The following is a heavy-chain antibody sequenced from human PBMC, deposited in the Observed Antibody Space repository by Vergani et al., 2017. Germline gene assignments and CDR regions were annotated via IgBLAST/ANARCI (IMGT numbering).Heavy chain of an antibody. CDR2: IYYSGST. J-gene: IGHJ4*02. V-gene: IGHV4-39*01. CDR3: ASIAVAGYYFDY. Sequence: QLQLQESGPGLVKPSETLSLTCSVSGGSISSSSYYWGWIRQPPGKGLEWIGSIYYSGSTYYNPSLKSRVTISVDTSKSQFSLKLSSVTAADTAVYYCASIAVAGYYFDYWGQGTLVTVSS. D-gene: IGHD6-19*01. CDR1: GGSISSSSYY.